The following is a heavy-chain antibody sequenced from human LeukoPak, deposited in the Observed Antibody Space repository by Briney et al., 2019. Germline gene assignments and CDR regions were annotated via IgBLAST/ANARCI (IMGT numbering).Heavy chain of an antibody. CDR3: AREYGSGSSFDY. Sequence: PSETLSLTCTVSGGSISSGDYYWGWVRQPPGTGLEWIGYIYYSGSTYYNPSLKSRVTISVDTSKNQFSLKLSSVTAADTAVYYCAREYGSGSSFDYWGQGTLVTVSS. CDR1: GGSISSGDYY. CDR2: IYYSGST. D-gene: IGHD3-10*01. V-gene: IGHV4-30-4*01. J-gene: IGHJ4*02.